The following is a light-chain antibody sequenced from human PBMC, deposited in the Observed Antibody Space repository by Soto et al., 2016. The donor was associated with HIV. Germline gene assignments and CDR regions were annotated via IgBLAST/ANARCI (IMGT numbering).Light chain of an antibody. CDR2: AAS. Sequence: TQMTQSPSSLSASVGDRVTITCRASQGIGTDLGWYQQKPGKAPKVLIYAASTLQSGVPSRFSGSGSGTDFTLTISSLQPEDSASYFCLQDYDRPYTFGQGTKLEIK. V-gene: IGKV1-6*01. CDR1: QGIGTD. J-gene: IGKJ2*01. CDR3: LQDYDRPYT.